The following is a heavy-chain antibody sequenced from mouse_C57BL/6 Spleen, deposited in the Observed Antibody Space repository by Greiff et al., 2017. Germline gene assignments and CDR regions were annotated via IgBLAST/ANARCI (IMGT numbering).Heavy chain of an antibody. V-gene: IGHV1-82*01. J-gene: IGHJ2*01. CDR1: GYAFSSSW. CDR2: IYPGDGDT. Sequence: VPLHPSGPSPVKPGASVKISCKASGYAFSSSWMNWVKQRPGKGLEWIGRIYPGDGDTNYNGKFKGKATLTVDKSSSTAYMQLSSLTSEDSAVSFCARSPVRYFDYWGQGTTLTVSS. CDR3: ARSPVRYFDY.